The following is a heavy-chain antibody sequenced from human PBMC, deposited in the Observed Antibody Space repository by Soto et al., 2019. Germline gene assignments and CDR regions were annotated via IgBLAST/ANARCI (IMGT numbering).Heavy chain of an antibody. CDR3: AREATYYYDSSGQQDFDLAS. Sequence: SETLSLTCTVSGGSISSGDYYWGLIRQPPGKGLEGIVYIYYSGSTYYNPSLKRRVSISVDTSKNQFSLKLSSVTAADTAVYYCAREATYYYDSSGQQDFDLASWGQGTLVTVSS. CDR1: GGSISSGDYY. CDR2: IYYSGST. V-gene: IGHV4-30-4*01. J-gene: IGHJ4*02. D-gene: IGHD3-22*01.